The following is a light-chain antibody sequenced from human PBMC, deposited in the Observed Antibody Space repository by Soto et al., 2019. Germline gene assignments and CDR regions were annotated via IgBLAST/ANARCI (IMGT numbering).Light chain of an antibody. CDR3: MQALQTISA. V-gene: IGKV2-28*01. Sequence: DIVMTQIPVSLPVTPGEPTSISCKSIQSLLHSHGYNYMDWYLQKPGQSPQILIYFGSYRASGVPDRFSGSGSGTDFKLKISSVEPEDVGVYECMQALQTISAFGQGTRLEIK. CDR2: FGS. CDR1: QSLLHSHGYNY. J-gene: IGKJ5*01.